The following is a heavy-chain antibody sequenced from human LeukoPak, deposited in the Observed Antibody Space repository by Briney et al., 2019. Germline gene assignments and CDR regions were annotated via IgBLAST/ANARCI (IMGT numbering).Heavy chain of an antibody. Sequence: ASVKVSCKASGYTFTGYYMHWVRQAPGQGLEWMGWINPNSGGTNYAQKFQVRVTMTRDTSISTAYMELSRLRSDDTAVYYCARDSSGWSRGFDPWGQGTLVTVSS. CDR2: INPNSGGT. D-gene: IGHD6-19*01. J-gene: IGHJ5*02. V-gene: IGHV1-2*02. CDR3: ARDSSGWSRGFDP. CDR1: GYTFTGYY.